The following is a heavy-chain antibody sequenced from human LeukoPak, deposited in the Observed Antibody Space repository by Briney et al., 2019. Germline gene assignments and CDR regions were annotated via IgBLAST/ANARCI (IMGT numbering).Heavy chain of an antibody. Sequence: VQVSCKASGYTFTSYGISWVRHAPGQGLEWMGWISAYNGNTNYAQKLQGRVTMTTDTSTSTAYMELRSLRSDDTAVYYCARSRVPHDYGDPDWGQGTLVTVSS. V-gene: IGHV1-18*01. CDR2: ISAYNGNT. CDR1: GYTFTSYG. D-gene: IGHD4-17*01. CDR3: ARSRVPHDYGDPD. J-gene: IGHJ4*02.